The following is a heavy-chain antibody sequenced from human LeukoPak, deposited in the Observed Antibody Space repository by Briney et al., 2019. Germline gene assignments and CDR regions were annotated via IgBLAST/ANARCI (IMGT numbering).Heavy chain of an antibody. CDR2: INQGGSEK. J-gene: IGHJ4*02. CDR3: ARGGKLHPQSPY. D-gene: IGHD3-16*01. Sequence: GGTLRLSCAASGFTFTTYWMSWVRQAPGKGLEWVANINQGGSEKYYVDSVKGPFTISRDNGKNSLYLQMNSLAAEDTAVYYCARGGKLHPQSPYWGQGTLVTVSS. V-gene: IGHV3-7*01. CDR1: GFTFTTYW.